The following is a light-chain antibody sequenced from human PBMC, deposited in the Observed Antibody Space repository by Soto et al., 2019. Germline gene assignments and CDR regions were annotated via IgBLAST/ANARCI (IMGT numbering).Light chain of an antibody. CDR3: QQRSS. CDR1: QSVSSY. J-gene: IGKJ4*01. Sequence: EIVLTQSPATLSLSPGERATLSCRASQSVSSYLAWYQQKPGQAPRLLIYDASNRATGIPARFSGSGSGTDFTLTISSLEPEDLAVYYCQQRSSFGGGTKVDIK. V-gene: IGKV3-11*01. CDR2: DAS.